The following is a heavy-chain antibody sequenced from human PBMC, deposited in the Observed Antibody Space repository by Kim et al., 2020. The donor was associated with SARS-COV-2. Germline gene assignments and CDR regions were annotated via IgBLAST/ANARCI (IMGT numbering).Heavy chain of an antibody. Sequence: GGSLRLSCAASGFTFSSYGMHWVRQAPGKGLEWVAVIWYDGSNKYYADSVKGRSTISRDNSKNTLYLQMNSLRAEDTAVYYCAREGLLMVRGAPWYYFDYWGQGTLVTVSS. CDR2: IWYDGSNK. V-gene: IGHV3-33*01. CDR1: GFTFSSYG. D-gene: IGHD3-10*01. CDR3: AREGLLMVRGAPWYYFDY. J-gene: IGHJ4*02.